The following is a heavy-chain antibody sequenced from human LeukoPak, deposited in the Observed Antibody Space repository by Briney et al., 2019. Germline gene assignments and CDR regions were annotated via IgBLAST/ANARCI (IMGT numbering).Heavy chain of an antibody. CDR2: ISSSSKI. CDR3: ARSANPGVHDFDP. D-gene: IGHD6-6*01. Sequence: GGSLRLSCTASGFAFSSYAMAWVRQAPGKGLDWLSYISSSSKINYADSVKGRFTISRDNAKNSLYLQMISLRDEDTAVYYCARSANPGVHDFDPWGQGTLVTVSS. J-gene: IGHJ5*02. CDR1: GFAFSSYA. V-gene: IGHV3-48*02.